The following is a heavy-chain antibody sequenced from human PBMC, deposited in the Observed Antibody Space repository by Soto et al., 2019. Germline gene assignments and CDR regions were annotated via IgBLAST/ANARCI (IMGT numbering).Heavy chain of an antibody. Sequence: RGSLKISCKGSGYSFSSYWISWVRQMPGEGLEWMGRIDPSDSYTNYSPSFQGHVTISADKSISTAYLQWSSLKASDTAMYYCARHPGYSYGHAMYFDYWGQGTLVTVSS. CDR2: IDPSDSYT. CDR1: GYSFSSYW. J-gene: IGHJ4*02. CDR3: ARHPGYSYGHAMYFDY. V-gene: IGHV5-10-1*01. D-gene: IGHD5-18*01.